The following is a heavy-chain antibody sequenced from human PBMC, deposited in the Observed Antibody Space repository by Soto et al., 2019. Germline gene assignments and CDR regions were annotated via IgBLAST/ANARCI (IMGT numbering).Heavy chain of an antibody. D-gene: IGHD3-16*02. J-gene: IGHJ4*02. CDR2: INAGNGNT. V-gene: IGHV1-3*01. Sequence: QVQLVQSGAEVKKPGASVKVSCKASGYTFTGYAMHWVRQDPGQRLEWMGWINAGNGNTKYSQKFQGRVTITRDTSASTAYMELSSLRSEDTAMYYCARDRVITFGGLIVNLEVWYYFDYWGQGTLVTVSS. CDR1: GYTFTGYA. CDR3: ARDRVITFGGLIVNLEVWYYFDY.